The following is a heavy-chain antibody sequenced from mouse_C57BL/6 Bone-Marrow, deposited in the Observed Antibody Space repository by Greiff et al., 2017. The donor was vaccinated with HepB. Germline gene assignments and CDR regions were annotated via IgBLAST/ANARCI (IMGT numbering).Heavy chain of an antibody. J-gene: IGHJ4*01. D-gene: IGHD2-5*01. CDR2: IDPENGDT. CDR1: GFNIKDDY. Sequence: VQLQQSGAELVRPGASVKLSCTASGFNIKDDYMHWVKQRPEQGLEWIGWIDPENGDTEYASKFQGKATITADTSSNTAYLQLSSLTSEDTAVYYCTTDSNYDYYAKDDWGQGTSVTVSS. CDR3: TTDSNYDYYAKDD. V-gene: IGHV14-4*01.